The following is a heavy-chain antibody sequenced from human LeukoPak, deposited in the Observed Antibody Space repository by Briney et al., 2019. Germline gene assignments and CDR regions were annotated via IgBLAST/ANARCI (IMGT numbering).Heavy chain of an antibody. CDR1: GGTFSSYA. Sequence: SVKVSCKASGGTFSSYAISWVRQAPGQGLEWMGRIIPIFGTANYAQKFQGRITITTDESTSTAYMELSSLRSEDTAVYYCAREGPLHDFWSGYYSDYWGQGTLVTVSS. V-gene: IGHV1-69*05. J-gene: IGHJ4*02. CDR3: AREGPLHDFWSGYYSDY. CDR2: IIPIFGTA. D-gene: IGHD3-3*01.